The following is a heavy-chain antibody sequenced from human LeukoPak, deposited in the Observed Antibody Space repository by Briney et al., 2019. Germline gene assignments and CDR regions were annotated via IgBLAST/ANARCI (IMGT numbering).Heavy chain of an antibody. CDR3: ARVFSDSSGYPFDY. CDR1: GDSLSTYY. CDR2: IYYSGNT. V-gene: IGHV4-59*01. J-gene: IGHJ4*02. Sequence: SETLSLTCTVSGDSLSTYYWGWIRQPPGKGLEWIGYIYYSGNTNYNPSLKSRLTISVDTSKNQFSLRLNSVTAADTAVYYCARVFSDSSGYPFDYWGQGTLVTVSS. D-gene: IGHD3-22*01.